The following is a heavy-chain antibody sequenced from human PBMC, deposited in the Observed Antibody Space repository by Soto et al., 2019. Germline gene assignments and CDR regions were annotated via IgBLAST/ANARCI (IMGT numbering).Heavy chain of an antibody. CDR2: FNHSGST. Sequence: SETLSLTCAVHGGSFSGYYWSWIRQPPGKGLEGIGEFNHSGSTNYNPSLKSRVTISVDTSKNQFSLKLSSVTAADTAVYYWARGRVRGYCTNGVCPGYYYYGMDVWGQGTTVTVSS. CDR1: GGSFSGYY. V-gene: IGHV4-34*01. CDR3: ARGRVRGYCTNGVCPGYYYYGMDV. J-gene: IGHJ6*02. D-gene: IGHD2-8*01.